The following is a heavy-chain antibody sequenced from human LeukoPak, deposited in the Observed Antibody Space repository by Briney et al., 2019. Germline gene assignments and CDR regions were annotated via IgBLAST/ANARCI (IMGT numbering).Heavy chain of an antibody. Sequence: GGSLRLSWAASGFTFSHFWMSWVRQAPGKGLEWVAYIKKTGGETYYVDSVKGRFTITRDNTRSSLFLQMYSLRAEDTAVYFCARVDGYCSGGNCYSYFDSWGQGTLVTVSS. CDR3: ARVDGYCSGGNCYSYFDS. V-gene: IGHV3-7*01. CDR2: IKKTGGET. CDR1: GFTFSHFW. D-gene: IGHD2-15*01. J-gene: IGHJ4*02.